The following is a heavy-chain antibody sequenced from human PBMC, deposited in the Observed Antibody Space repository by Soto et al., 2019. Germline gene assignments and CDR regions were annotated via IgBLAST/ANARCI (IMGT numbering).Heavy chain of an antibody. V-gene: IGHV3-33*01. Sequence: QVQLVESGGGVVQPGRSLRLSCAASGFTFSSYGMHWVRQAPGKGLEWVAVIWYDGSNKYYADSVKGRFTISRDNSKNTLYLQMNSLRAEDTAVYYCARDTARDKVRIYDGMDVWGQGTTVTVSS. J-gene: IGHJ6*02. CDR2: IWYDGSNK. CDR3: ARDTARDKVRIYDGMDV. CDR1: GFTFSSYG. D-gene: IGHD3-10*01.